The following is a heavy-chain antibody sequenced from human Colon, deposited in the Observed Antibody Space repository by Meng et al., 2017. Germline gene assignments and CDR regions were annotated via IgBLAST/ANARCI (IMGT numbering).Heavy chain of an antibody. J-gene: IGHJ4*02. CDR2: IDPNSGGT. D-gene: IGHD1-26*01. CDR1: GTPSTGYP. CDR3: ARVLFSGSYPSGY. V-gene: IGHV1-2*06. Sequence: QGQLGPRGGGVKKPGAPVNVFLKASGTPSTGYPMPWVRQAPGQGLGWMGRIDPNSGGTNYAQKFQGRVTMTRDTSITTAYMELSRLRSDDTAVYYCARVLFSGSYPSGYWGQGTLVTVSS.